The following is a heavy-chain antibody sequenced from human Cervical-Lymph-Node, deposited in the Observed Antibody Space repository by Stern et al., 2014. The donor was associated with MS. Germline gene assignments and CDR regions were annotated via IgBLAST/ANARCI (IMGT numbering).Heavy chain of an antibody. V-gene: IGHV4-30-2*01. J-gene: IGHJ3*02. CDR3: ARSSTVTPNAFDI. CDR1: GGSISSGGYS. CDR2: LYHSGST. Sequence: QVQLQESGSGLVKPSQTLSLTCAVSGGSISSGGYSWSWIRQPPGKGLEWIGYLYHSGSTYYNPCLKSRVTIAVDRSKNQFSLEMSSVTAADTAVYYCARSSTVTPNAFDIWAQGTMFTFSS. D-gene: IGHD4-17*01.